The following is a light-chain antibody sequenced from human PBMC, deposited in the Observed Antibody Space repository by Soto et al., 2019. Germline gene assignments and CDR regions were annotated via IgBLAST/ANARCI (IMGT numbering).Light chain of an antibody. J-gene: IGLJ3*02. Sequence: NFMLTQPHSVSESPGKTVTISCTRSSGSIASNYVQWYQQRPGSSPTTVIYEDNQRPSGVPDRFAGSIDSSSNSASLTISGLKTEDEADYYCLSYDSSHQVFGGGTKVTVL. V-gene: IGLV6-57*01. CDR2: EDN. CDR3: LSYDSSHQV. CDR1: SGSIASNY.